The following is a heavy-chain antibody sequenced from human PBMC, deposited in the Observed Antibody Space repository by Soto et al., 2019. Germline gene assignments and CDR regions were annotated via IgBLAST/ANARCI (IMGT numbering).Heavy chain of an antibody. D-gene: IGHD6-13*01. V-gene: IGHV4-34*01. J-gene: IGHJ4*02. CDR2: SNHSGST. CDR1: GGSFSGYY. CDR3: ARGGRQQLIPTPISYKIDC. Sequence: QVQLQQWGAGLLKPSETLSLTCAVYGGSFSGYYWSWSRQPPGKGLEWMGESNHSGSTNYNPSLKSRVTISVDMSKTQFSLKLSSVTAADTAVYYCARGGRQQLIPTPISYKIDCWGQGTLVTVSS.